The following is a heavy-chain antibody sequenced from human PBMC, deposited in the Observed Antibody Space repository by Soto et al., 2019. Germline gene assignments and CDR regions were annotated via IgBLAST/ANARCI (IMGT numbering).Heavy chain of an antibody. CDR2: IYYSGST. J-gene: IGHJ6*02. CDR1: GGSISSYY. V-gene: IGHV4-59*01. D-gene: IGHD4-4*01. Sequence: PSETLSLTCTVSGGSISSYYWSWIRQPPGKGLEWIGYIYYSGSTNYNPSLKSRVTISVDTSKNQFSLKLSSVTAADTAVYYCARGLMTTVLSGLYYYYGMDVWAQGTTVPVSS. CDR3: ARGLMTTVLSGLYYYYGMDV.